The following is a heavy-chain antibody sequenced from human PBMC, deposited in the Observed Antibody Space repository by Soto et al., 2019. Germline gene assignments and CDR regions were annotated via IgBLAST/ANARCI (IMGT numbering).Heavy chain of an antibody. J-gene: IGHJ6*02. D-gene: IGHD3-22*01. Sequence: GGSLRLSCAASGFTFSSYGMHWVRQAPGKGLEWVAVISYDGSNKYYADSVKGRFTISRDNSKNTLYLQMNSLRAEDTAVYYCAKAEYYYDSSGYQSIYGMDVWGQGTTVTVSS. CDR3: AKAEYYYDSSGYQSIYGMDV. V-gene: IGHV3-30*18. CDR2: ISYDGSNK. CDR1: GFTFSSYG.